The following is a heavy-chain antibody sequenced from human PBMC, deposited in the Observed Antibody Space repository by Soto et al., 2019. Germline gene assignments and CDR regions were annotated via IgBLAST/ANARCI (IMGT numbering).Heavy chain of an antibody. CDR2: IVVGSGNT. CDR3: AAARGGLYSSSWYDYYYGMDV. V-gene: IGHV1-58*01. J-gene: IGHJ6*02. CDR1: GFTFTSSA. Sequence: SVKVSCKASGFTFTSSAVQWVRQARGQRLEWIGWIVVGSGNTNYAQKFQERVTITRDMSTSTAYMELSSLRSEDTAVYYCAAARGGLYSSSWYDYYYGMDVWGQGTTVTVSS. D-gene: IGHD6-13*01.